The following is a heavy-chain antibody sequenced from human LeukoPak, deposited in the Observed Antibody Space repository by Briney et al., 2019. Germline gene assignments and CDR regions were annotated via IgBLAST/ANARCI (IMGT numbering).Heavy chain of an antibody. D-gene: IGHD1-26*01. V-gene: IGHV4-59*01. J-gene: IGHJ4*02. CDR3: AREGFSGSYKYYFDY. Sequence: PSETLSLTCTVSGGSISSYYWSWIRQPPGKGLEWIGYIYYSGSTNYNPSLKSRVTISVDTSKDQFSLKLSSVTAADTAVYYCAREGFSGSYKYYFDYWGQGTLVTVSS. CDR2: IYYSGST. CDR1: GGSISSYY.